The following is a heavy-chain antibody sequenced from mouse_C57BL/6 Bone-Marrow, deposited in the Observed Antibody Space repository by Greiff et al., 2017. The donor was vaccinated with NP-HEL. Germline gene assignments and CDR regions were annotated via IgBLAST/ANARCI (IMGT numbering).Heavy chain of an antibody. Sequence: EVQLVESGPGLVKPSQSLSLTCSVTGYSITSGYYWNWIRQFPGNKLEWMGYISYDGSNNYNPSLKNRISITRDTSKNQFFLKLNSVTTEDTATYYCASYYSNYVAMDYWGQGTSVTVSS. D-gene: IGHD2-5*01. CDR2: ISYDGSN. CDR1: GYSITSGYY. CDR3: ASYYSNYVAMDY. V-gene: IGHV3-6*01. J-gene: IGHJ4*01.